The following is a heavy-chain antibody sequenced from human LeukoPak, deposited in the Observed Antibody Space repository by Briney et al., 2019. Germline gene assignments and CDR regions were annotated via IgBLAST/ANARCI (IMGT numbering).Heavy chain of an antibody. Sequence: PGGSLRLSCAASGFTFSNYGMHWVRQAPGKGLEWVALITYDGYYKYYADSVKGRFTISRDNSKNMYLQMNSLRAEDTAVYYCAKDLISMVRGSPMDVWGQGTPVTASS. CDR1: GFTFSNYG. CDR2: ITYDGYYK. D-gene: IGHD3-10*01. J-gene: IGHJ6*02. CDR3: AKDLISMVRGSPMDV. V-gene: IGHV3-30*18.